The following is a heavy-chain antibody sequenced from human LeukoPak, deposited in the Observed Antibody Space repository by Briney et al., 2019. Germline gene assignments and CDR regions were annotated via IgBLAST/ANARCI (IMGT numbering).Heavy chain of an antibody. J-gene: IGHJ4*02. CDR3: ARRDYGEHFDY. D-gene: IGHD4-17*01. V-gene: IGHV4-59*01. CDR2: IYYSGST. CDR1: GGSISSYY. Sequence: KSSETLSLTCTVSGGSISSYYWSWIRQPPGKGLEWIGYIYYSGSTNYNPSLKSRVTISVDASKNQLSLKLSSVTAADTAVYYCARRDYGEHFDYWGQGTLVTVSS.